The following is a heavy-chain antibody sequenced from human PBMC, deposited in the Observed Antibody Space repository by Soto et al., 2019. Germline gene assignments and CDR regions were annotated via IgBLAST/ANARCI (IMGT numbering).Heavy chain of an antibody. Sequence: PGGSLRLSCAASGFTFSSYSMNWVRQAPGKGLEWVSYISSSSSTIYYADSVKGRFTISRDNAKNSLYLQMNSLRDEDTAVYYCAREVYDSSGPDAFDIWGQGTMVTVSS. D-gene: IGHD3-22*01. J-gene: IGHJ3*02. CDR3: AREVYDSSGPDAFDI. V-gene: IGHV3-48*02. CDR1: GFTFSSYS. CDR2: ISSSSSTI.